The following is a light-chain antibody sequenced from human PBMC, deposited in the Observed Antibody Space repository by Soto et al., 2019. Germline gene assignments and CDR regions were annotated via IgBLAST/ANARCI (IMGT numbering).Light chain of an antibody. CDR1: QSVSSN. CDR2: GAS. Sequence: EIVMTQSPATLSVSPGERATLSCRASQSVSSNLAWYQQKPGQAPRLIIYGASTRATGIPARFSGSGSGTDFTLTISSLQSEDFAVYYCQHYNNLPRTFGQGTKVEI. V-gene: IGKV3-15*01. CDR3: QHYNNLPRT. J-gene: IGKJ1*01.